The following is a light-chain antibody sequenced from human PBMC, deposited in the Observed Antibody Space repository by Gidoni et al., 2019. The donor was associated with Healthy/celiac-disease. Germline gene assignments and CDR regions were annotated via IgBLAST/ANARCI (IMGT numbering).Light chain of an antibody. CDR1: QSISSW. CDR3: QQYSSYSP. CDR2: KAS. J-gene: IGKJ4*01. Sequence: DIQMTQSPSTLSASVGDRVTITCRASQSISSWLAWYQQKPGKAPKLLIYKASSLESGVPSGFSGSGSGTEFTLTISSLQPDDFATYCCQQYSSYSPFGGGTKVEIK. V-gene: IGKV1-5*03.